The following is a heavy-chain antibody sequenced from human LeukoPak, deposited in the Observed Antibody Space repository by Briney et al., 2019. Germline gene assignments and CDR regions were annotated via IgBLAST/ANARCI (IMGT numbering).Heavy chain of an antibody. D-gene: IGHD5-24*01. CDR2: IRYDGSNK. CDR3: AKDGGMAWLQLHYYYYYMDV. CDR1: GFTFSSYG. Sequence: GGSLRLSCAASGFTFSSYGMHWVRQAPGKGLEWVAFIRYDGSNKYYADSVKGRLTISRDNSKNTLYLQMNSLRAEDTAVYYCAKDGGMAWLQLHYYYYYMDVWGKGTTVTISS. V-gene: IGHV3-30*02. J-gene: IGHJ6*03.